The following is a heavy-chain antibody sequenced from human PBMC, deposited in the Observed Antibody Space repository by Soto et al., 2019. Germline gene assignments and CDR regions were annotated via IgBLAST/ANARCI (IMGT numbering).Heavy chain of an antibody. J-gene: IGHJ3*02. V-gene: IGHV3-23*01. CDR3: AKFGLVVVVAASRSNAFDI. CDR2: ISGSGGST. D-gene: IGHD2-15*01. CDR1: GFTFSSYA. Sequence: EVQLLESGGGLVQPGGSLRLSCAASGFTFSSYAMSWVRQAPGKGLEWVSAISGSGGSTYYADSVKGRFTISRDNSKNTLYLQMNRLRAEDTAVYYCAKFGLVVVVAASRSNAFDIWGQGTMVTVSS.